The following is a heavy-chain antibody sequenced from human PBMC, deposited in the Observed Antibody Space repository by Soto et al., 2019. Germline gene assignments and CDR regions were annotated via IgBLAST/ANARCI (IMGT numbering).Heavy chain of an antibody. CDR2: CHNSGVT. J-gene: IGHJ4*02. Sequence: SETLSLTCTVTGGSISSSNYFWGWIRQSPVKGLEWIGSCHNSGVTYYNPSLKSRATVDMSKNQISLKLSSVTAADTALYYCATTSIGYPYWGRGTLVTVS. CDR3: ATTSIGYPY. D-gene: IGHD3-22*01. V-gene: IGHV4-39*01. CDR1: GGSISSSNYF.